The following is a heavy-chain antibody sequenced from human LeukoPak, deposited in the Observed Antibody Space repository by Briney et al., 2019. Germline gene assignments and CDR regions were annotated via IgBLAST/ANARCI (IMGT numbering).Heavy chain of an antibody. CDR2: SSWYSGSI. Sequence: PVGSLSLSCAASGSTFEDYAMHWVRQAPARGLEGVAGSSWYSGSIGYADSVQGRFTLSRDNAKNSLYLQMNSLRAEDTAVYYCARVNQLYSSGWYWLYYFDYWGQGTLVTVSS. V-gene: IGHV3-9*01. CDR3: ARVNQLYSSGWYWLYYFDY. CDR1: GSTFEDYA. J-gene: IGHJ4*02. D-gene: IGHD6-19*01.